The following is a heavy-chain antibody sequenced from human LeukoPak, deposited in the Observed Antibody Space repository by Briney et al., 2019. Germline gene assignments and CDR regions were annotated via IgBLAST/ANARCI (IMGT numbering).Heavy chain of an antibody. CDR2: IYYSGST. CDR1: GGSISSYY. Sequence: NSSETLSLTCTVSGGSISSYYWSWIRQPPGKGLEWIGYIYYSGSTNYNPSLKSRVTISVDTSKNQFSLRLSSVTAADTAVYYCARSDGSGLVRIWGQGTMVTVSS. V-gene: IGHV4-59*01. D-gene: IGHD3-22*01. CDR3: ARSDGSGLVRI. J-gene: IGHJ3*02.